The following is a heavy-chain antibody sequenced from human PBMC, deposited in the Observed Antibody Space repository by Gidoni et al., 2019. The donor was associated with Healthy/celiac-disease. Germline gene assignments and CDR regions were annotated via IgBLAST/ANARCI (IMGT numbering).Heavy chain of an antibody. J-gene: IGHJ4*02. Sequence: QVQLVESGGGVVQPGRALRISCAASGFTFSSDGMHWVRQAPGKGLEWVAVIWYDGSNKYYADSVKGRFTISRDNSKNTLYLQMNSLRAEDTAVYYCARAKPGYCSGGSCFGVDYWGQGTLVTVSS. CDR1: GFTFSSDG. D-gene: IGHD2-15*01. CDR3: ARAKPGYCSGGSCFGVDY. V-gene: IGHV3-33*01. CDR2: IWYDGSNK.